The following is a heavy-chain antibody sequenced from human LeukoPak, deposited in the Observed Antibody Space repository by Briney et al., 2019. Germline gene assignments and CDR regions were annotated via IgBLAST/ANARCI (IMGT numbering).Heavy chain of an antibody. CDR2: IHPSGRP. J-gene: IGHJ4*02. D-gene: IGHD3-22*01. V-gene: IGHV4-34*01. CDR3: ARVRRGTDYYDSSGYYYWALGRYFDY. Sequence: SETLSLTCGVYGGSLSGYYWTWIRQPPGKGLEWIGEIHPSGRPYYNPSLESRVTMSLDTSENQFSLKMSSVTAADTAVYYCARVRRGTDYYDSSGYYYWALGRYFDYWGQGTLVTVSS. CDR1: GGSLSGYY.